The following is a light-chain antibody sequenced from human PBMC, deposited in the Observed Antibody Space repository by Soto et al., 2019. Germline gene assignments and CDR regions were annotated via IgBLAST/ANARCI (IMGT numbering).Light chain of an antibody. CDR1: QSISTQ. Sequence: DIQMTHSPSTLSASVGSRVTIICRASQSISTQSAWYQQKPGMAPKLLISGAFSLESGVPSSLSGSASGTEFPLTISSLPPDDSATYYCQQYYSHSTFGQGTKVDIK. CDR3: QQYYSHST. V-gene: IGKV1-5*02. CDR2: GAF. J-gene: IGKJ1*01.